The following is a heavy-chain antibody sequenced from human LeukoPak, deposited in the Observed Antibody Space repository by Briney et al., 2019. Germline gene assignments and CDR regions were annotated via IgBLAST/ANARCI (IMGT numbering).Heavy chain of an antibody. CDR3: ARKAAAGTIGP. J-gene: IGHJ5*02. CDR2: IYYSGST. V-gene: IGHV4-4*02. CDR1: GGSISSSNW. Sequence: SETLSLTCAVSGGSISSSNWWSWVRQPPGKGLEWIGYIYYSGSTNYNPSLKSRVTISVDTSKNQFSLKLSSVTAADTAVYYCARKAAAGTIGPWGQGTLVTVSS. D-gene: IGHD6-13*01.